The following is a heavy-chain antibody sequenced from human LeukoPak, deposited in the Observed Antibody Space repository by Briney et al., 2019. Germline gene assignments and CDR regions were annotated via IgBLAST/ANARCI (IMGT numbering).Heavy chain of an antibody. Sequence: ASVKVSCKASGYTFTSYGNSWVRQAPGQGLEWMGWISAYNGNTNYAQKLQGRVTMTTDTSTSTAYMELRSLRSDDTAVYYCARPVGTYYDFWSGLNYFDYWGQGTLVTVSS. D-gene: IGHD3-3*01. CDR2: ISAYNGNT. CDR3: ARPVGTYYDFWSGLNYFDY. J-gene: IGHJ4*02. V-gene: IGHV1-18*01. CDR1: GYTFTSYG.